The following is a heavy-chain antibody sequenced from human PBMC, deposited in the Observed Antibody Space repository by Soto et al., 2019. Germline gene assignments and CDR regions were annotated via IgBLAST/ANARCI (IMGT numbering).Heavy chain of an antibody. CDR1: CGSITSYH. CDR2: TAYTGNT. D-gene: IGHD3-16*02. CDR3: ATEVYRDYVWGSYRPNLLPQADY. V-gene: IGHV4-59*01. Sequence: NPSETLSLTCVFSCGSITSYHWSWIRQFPGKGLEWISYTAYTGNTNYNPSLKSRVTISMDTSKNQLSLKLTSMTAADTAVYYCATEVYRDYVWGSYRPNLLPQADYWGQGTLVTVSS. J-gene: IGHJ4*02.